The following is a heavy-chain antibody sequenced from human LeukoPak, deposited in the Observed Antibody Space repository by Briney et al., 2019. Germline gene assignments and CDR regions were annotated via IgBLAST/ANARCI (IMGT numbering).Heavy chain of an antibody. CDR1: GGTFSSYA. J-gene: IGHJ4*02. CDR3: ARRLGWGLRD. D-gene: IGHD1-26*01. CDR2: VIPIFGTA. V-gene: IGHV1-69*06. Sequence: GASVKVSCKASGGTFSSYAISWVRQAPGQGLEWMGGVIPIFGTANYAQKFQGRVSMTEDTSTDTSYIELSSLRSEDSAVYYCARRLGWGLRDWGQGTLVTVSS.